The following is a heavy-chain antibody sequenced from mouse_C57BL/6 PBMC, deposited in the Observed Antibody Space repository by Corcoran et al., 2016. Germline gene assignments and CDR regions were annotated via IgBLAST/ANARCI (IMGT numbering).Heavy chain of an antibody. J-gene: IGHJ4*01. Sequence: EVQLQQSGPELVKPGASVKISCKASGYTFTDYYMNWVKQSHGKSLEWIGDINPNNGGTSYNQKFKGKATLTVDKSSSTAYMELRSLTSEDSAVYYCAIVPYYAMYYWGQGISVTVSS. CDR1: GYTFTDYY. CDR3: AIVPYYAMYY. CDR2: INPNNGGT. V-gene: IGHV1-26*01.